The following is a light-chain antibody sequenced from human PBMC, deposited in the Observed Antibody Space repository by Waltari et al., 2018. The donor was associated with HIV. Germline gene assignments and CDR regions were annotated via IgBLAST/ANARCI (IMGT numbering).Light chain of an antibody. CDR1: ASNLASNY. Sequence: QSVLTQPPSVSGAPGQRVTMSCSGSASNLASNYVSWYQQFPGAAPKLLIFRDDQRHSGVPDRFSGSKSGTSASLAISGLQADDEADYYCSAWDDNLSSLVLGGGTSLTVL. CDR3: SAWDDNLSSLV. CDR2: RDD. J-gene: IGLJ3*02. V-gene: IGLV1-47*01.